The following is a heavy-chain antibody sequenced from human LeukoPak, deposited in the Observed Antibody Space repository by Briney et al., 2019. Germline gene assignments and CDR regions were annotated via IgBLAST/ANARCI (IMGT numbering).Heavy chain of an antibody. CDR2: IIPIFGTA. CDR1: GYTFTSYG. CDR3: ARDQYCSSTSCYAAGYYYGMDV. J-gene: IGHJ6*02. Sequence: SVKVSCKASGYTFTSYGISWVRQAPGQGLEWMGGIIPIFGTANYAQKFQGRVTITADESTSIAYMELSSLRSEDTAVYYCARDQYCSSTSCYAAGYYYGMDVWGQGTTVTVSS. D-gene: IGHD2-2*01. V-gene: IGHV1-69*13.